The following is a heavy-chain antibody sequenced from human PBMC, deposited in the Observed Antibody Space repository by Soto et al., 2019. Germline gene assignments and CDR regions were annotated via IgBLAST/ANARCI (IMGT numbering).Heavy chain of an antibody. D-gene: IGHD2-8*01. V-gene: IGHV3-23*01. CDR3: AKVRLTDYLRYAPHL. Sequence: EVQLLESGGGLVQPGGSLRLACAASGFTFNNYAMNWVRQAPGRGLEWVSIISPNGDSTYYADSVKGRFTISRDNSQNTVLLQMNSLRAEDTAIYFCAKVRLTDYLRYAPHLW. CDR2: ISPNGDST. J-gene: IGHJ2*01. CDR1: GFTFNNYA.